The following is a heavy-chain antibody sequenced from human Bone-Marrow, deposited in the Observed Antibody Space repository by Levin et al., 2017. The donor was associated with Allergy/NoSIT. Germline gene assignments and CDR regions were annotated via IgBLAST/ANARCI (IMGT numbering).Heavy chain of an antibody. D-gene: IGHD3-16*02. J-gene: IGHJ6*02. CDR2: INWNGDGA. Sequence: PGGSLRLSCSASGFIFDDYGMSWVRQVPGKGLEWVAGINWNGDGAVYADSVKDRFTISRDNAKNSLYLRVSRVRVEDTALYHCARVFSRELDYRYYFGMDLWGQGTTVTVS. CDR3: ARVFSRELDYRYYFGMDL. V-gene: IGHV3-20*01. CDR1: GFIFDDYG.